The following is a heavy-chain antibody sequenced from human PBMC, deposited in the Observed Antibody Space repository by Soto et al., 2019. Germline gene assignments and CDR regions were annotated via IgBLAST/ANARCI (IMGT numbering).Heavy chain of an antibody. CDR1: GYTFTSYG. J-gene: IGHJ4*02. D-gene: IGHD3-10*01. CDR3: ESGADGDY. V-gene: IGHV1-18*01. CDR2: ISTYKGNT. Sequence: QVQMVQSGAEVKKPGASVTVSCKASGYTFTSYGISWVRQAPGQGLEWMGWISTYKGNTNYAQKLQGRVTMTTDTSTSTAYMELRSLRSDNTDVYYSESGADGDYWGQGTLVTVSS.